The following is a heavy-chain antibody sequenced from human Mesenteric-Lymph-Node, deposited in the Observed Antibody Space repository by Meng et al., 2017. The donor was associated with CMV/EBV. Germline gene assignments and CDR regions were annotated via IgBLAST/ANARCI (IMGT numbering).Heavy chain of an antibody. CDR3: TRTNYDFWSGYSTLLFDY. CDR1: GFTFGAYA. V-gene: IGHV3-49*04. CDR2: IRSKAYGGTT. Sequence: GGSLRLSCTASGFTFGAYAMSWVRQAPGKGLEWVGFIRSKAYGGTTEYAASVKGRFTISRDDSKSIAYLQMNSLKTEDTAVYYCTRTNYDFWSGYSTLLFDYWGQGTLVTVSS. D-gene: IGHD3-3*01. J-gene: IGHJ4*02.